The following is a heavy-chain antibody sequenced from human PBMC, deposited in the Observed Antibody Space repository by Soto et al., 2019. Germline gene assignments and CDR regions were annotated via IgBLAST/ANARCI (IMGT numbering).Heavy chain of an antibody. CDR2: MNPKNGYT. CDR3: ARGPSPDDYWTGFSDAY. V-gene: IGHV1-8*01. Sequence: QVQLVQSGAEVRKPGASVKVSCKTSGYTFTNYDINWVRQAPGQGLEWMGWMNPKNGYTGYAQKFQGIXTXTXXTPTTTAYMEVSSLTSDDTAVYYCARGPSPDDYWTGFSDAYWGQGTLVTVSS. CDR1: GYTFTNYD. J-gene: IGHJ4*02. D-gene: IGHD3-3*01.